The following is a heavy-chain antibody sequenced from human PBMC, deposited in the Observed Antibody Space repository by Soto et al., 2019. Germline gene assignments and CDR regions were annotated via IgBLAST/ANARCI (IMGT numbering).Heavy chain of an antibody. Sequence: QITLKESGPPLVRPPQPLTLTCAFSGFSLTTTSMGVAWIRQPPGKALEWLALLYWDDDQRYSPSLKDRLTFSKDTHRGRMVRTSSNMNPEYTSTYFCAHAGDYDLLSFDHWGAGTLVTASS. CDR3: AHAGDYDLLSFDH. CDR2: LYWDDDQ. J-gene: IGHJ4*02. D-gene: IGHD4-17*01. CDR1: GFSLTTTSMG. V-gene: IGHV2-5*02.